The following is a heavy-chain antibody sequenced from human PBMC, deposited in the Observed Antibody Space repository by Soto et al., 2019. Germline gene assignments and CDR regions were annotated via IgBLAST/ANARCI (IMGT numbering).Heavy chain of an antibody. CDR3: ARENVVVASVPGFDY. Sequence: ASVKVSCKASGYTFTSYGISWVRQAPGQGLEWMGWISAYNGNTNYAQKLQGRVTMTTDTSTSTAYMELRSLRSDDTAVYYCARENVVVASVPGFDYWGQGTLVTVSS. V-gene: IGHV1-18*01. J-gene: IGHJ4*02. CDR1: GYTFTSYG. D-gene: IGHD2-15*01. CDR2: ISAYNGNT.